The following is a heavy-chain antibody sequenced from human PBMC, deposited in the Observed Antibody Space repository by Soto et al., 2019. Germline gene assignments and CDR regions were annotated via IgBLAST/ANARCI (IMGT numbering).Heavy chain of an antibody. CDR3: ARVGGYCGGDCYSRAQFDY. D-gene: IGHD2-21*02. V-gene: IGHV1-69*13. Sequence: SVKVSCKASGGTFSSYAISWVRQAPGQGLEWMGGIIPIFGTANYAQKFQGRVTITADESTSTAYMELSSLRSEDTAVYYCARVGGYCGGDCYSRAQFDYWGQGTLVTVSS. J-gene: IGHJ4*02. CDR2: IIPIFGTA. CDR1: GGTFSSYA.